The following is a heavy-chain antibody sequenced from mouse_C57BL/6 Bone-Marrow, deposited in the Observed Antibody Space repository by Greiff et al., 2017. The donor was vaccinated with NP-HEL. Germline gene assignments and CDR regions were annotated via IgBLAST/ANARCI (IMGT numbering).Heavy chain of an antibody. D-gene: IGHD3-3*01. CDR1: GFTFSSYA. V-gene: IGHV5-4*01. J-gene: IGHJ2*01. CDR2: ISDGGSYT. Sequence: DVKLVESGGGLVKPGGSLKLSCAASGFTFSSYAMSWVRQTPEKRLEWVATISDGGSYTYYPDNVKGRFTISRDNAKNNLYLQMSHLKSEDTAMYYCARDRRAFDYWGQGTTLTVSS. CDR3: ARDRRAFDY.